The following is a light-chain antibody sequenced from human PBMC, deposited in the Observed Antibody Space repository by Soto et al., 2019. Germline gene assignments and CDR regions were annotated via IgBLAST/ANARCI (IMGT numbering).Light chain of an antibody. J-gene: IGLJ1*01. CDR2: EVS. CDR3: NSYAGRNNV. Sequence: SVLTQPASVSGSPGQSITISCTGTSGDIGAYNYVSWYQQHPGKAPKLMIYEVSKRPSGVPDRFSGSKSGNTASLTVSGLQAEDEADYYCNSYAGRNNVFGTGTKVTVL. V-gene: IGLV2-8*01. CDR1: SGDIGAYNY.